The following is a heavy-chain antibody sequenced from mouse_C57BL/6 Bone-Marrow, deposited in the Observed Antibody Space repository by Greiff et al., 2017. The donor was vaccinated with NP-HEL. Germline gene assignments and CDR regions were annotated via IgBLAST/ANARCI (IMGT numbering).Heavy chain of an antibody. CDR3: ARHSLGFDY. D-gene: IGHD6-2*01. CDR2: ISNGGGST. CDR1: GFTFSDYY. J-gene: IGHJ2*01. Sequence: EVQRVESGGGLVQPGGSLKLSCAASGFTFSDYYMYWVRQTPEKRLEWVAYISNGGGSTYYPDTVKGRFTISRDNAKNTLYLQMSRLKSEDTAMYYCARHSLGFDYWGQGTTLTVSS. V-gene: IGHV5-12*01.